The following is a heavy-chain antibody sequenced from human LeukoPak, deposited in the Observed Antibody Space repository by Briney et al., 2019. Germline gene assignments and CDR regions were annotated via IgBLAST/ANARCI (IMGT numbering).Heavy chain of an antibody. V-gene: IGHV4-59*01. CDR1: GDSISNSP. J-gene: IGHJ5*02. D-gene: IGHD5-12*01. Sequence: SETLSLTCTVSGDSISNSPWSWIRQSPGHGLEWIGYIYYTGDSKYNPSLKSRVSISIDTSKNQFSLRLSSVTAADTAVYYCARDTWIRLGRWFDPWGQGTLVTVSS. CDR3: ARDTWIRLGRWFDP. CDR2: IYYTGDS.